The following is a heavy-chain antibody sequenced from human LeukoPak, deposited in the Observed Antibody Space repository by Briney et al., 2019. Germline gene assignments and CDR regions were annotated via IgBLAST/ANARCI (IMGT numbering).Heavy chain of an antibody. D-gene: IGHD1-1*01. J-gene: IGHJ4*02. V-gene: IGHV3-11*06. Sequence: GGSLRLSCAASGFTFSDSYMTWVRQAPGKGLEWLSYISGNSGDTNYADSVRGRFTISRDNAKNSLYLQMNSLRVEDTAVYYCARDPRTVRIWGQGTLVTVSS. CDR3: ARDPRTVRI. CDR2: ISGNSGDT. CDR1: GFTFSDSY.